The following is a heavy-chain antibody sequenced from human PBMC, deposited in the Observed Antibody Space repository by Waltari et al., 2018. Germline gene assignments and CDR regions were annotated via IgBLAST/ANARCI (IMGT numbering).Heavy chain of an antibody. Sequence: QVPLQQWGAGLFKPSETLSLTCAVHGGSFSGYYWSWIRPPPGKGLGWIGEINHSGSTNYNPSLKRRVTISVDTSKNQFSLKLSSVTAADTAVYYCARGRTWIQLWLRRGMDVWGQGTTVTVSS. CDR2: INHSGST. D-gene: IGHD5-18*01. J-gene: IGHJ6*02. V-gene: IGHV4-34*01. CDR1: GGSFSGYY. CDR3: ARGRTWIQLWLRRGMDV.